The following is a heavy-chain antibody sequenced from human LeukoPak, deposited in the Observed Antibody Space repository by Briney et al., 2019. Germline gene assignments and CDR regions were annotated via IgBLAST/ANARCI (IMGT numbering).Heavy chain of an antibody. V-gene: IGHV3-30*18. CDR3: AKDAIQWLVLSRLDY. J-gene: IGHJ4*02. Sequence: PGGSLRLSCAASGFTVSSNYMSWVRQAPGKGLGWGAVLSYDGSNKYYADSVKGRFTISIDNSKNTLYLQMNSLRAEDTAVYYCAKDAIQWLVLSRLDYWGQGTLVTVSS. CDR1: GFTVSSNY. D-gene: IGHD6-19*01. CDR2: LSYDGSNK.